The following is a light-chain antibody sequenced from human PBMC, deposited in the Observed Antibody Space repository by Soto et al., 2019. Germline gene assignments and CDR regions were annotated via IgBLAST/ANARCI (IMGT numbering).Light chain of an antibody. J-gene: IGKJ1*01. CDR3: QQYNSYPWT. CDR2: DAS. Sequence: DIQMTQSPSTLSASVGDRVTITCRASQTIFRWLAWYQQRPGKAPNLLISDASDLQSGVPSRFSGSGSGAEFTLTIGRLQPDDFATYYCQQYNSYPWTFGQVTKV. V-gene: IGKV1-5*01. CDR1: QTIFRW.